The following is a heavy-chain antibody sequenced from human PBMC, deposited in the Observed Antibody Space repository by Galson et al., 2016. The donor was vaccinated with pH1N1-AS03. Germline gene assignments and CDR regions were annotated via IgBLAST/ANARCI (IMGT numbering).Heavy chain of an antibody. V-gene: IGHV3-74*01. CDR3: AKEVGSSGWFDACDL. D-gene: IGHD6-19*01. CDR1: GFTFSRDW. CDR2: INGDATTT. Sequence: SLRLSCAASGFTFSRDWMTWVRQAPGKGLEWLARINGDATTTNYADSVRGRFTISRDNAKNTLHLQMNSLRVEDTANYFCAKEVGSSGWFDACDLWGQGTVVTVSS. J-gene: IGHJ3*01.